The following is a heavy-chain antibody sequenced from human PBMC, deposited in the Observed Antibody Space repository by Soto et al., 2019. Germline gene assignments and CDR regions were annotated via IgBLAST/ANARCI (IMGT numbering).Heavy chain of an antibody. CDR2: IYYSGST. J-gene: IGHJ5*02. CDR1: GGSISSGGYY. V-gene: IGHV4-31*03. Sequence: SETLSLTCTVSGGSISSGGYYWSWIRQHPGKGLEWIGYIYYSGSTYYNPSLKSRVTISVDTSKNQFSLKLSSVTAAYTAVYSCPTPRRNWFDPWGQGTLVTVSS. D-gene: IGHD6-6*01. CDR3: PTPRRNWFDP.